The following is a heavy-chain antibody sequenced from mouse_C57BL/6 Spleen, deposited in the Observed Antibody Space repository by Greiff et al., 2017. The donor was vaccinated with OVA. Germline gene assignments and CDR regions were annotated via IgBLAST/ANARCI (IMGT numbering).Heavy chain of an antibody. V-gene: IGHV2-9-1*01. D-gene: IGHD1-1*01. CDR2: IWTGGGT. CDR3: ARNFDYYGSSPYYFDY. J-gene: IGHJ2*01. CDR1: GFSLTSYA. Sequence: VKLVESGPGLVAPSQSLSITCTVSGFSLTSYAISWVRQPPGKGLEWLGVIWTGGGTNYNSALKSRLSISKDNSKSQVFLKMNSLQTDDTARYYCARNFDYYGSSPYYFDYWGQGTTLTVSS.